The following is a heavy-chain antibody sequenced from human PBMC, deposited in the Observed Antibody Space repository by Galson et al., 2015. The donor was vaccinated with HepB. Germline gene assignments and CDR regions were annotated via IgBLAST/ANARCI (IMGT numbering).Heavy chain of an antibody. D-gene: IGHD5-24*01. CDR3: TKDICRDGYKFCFYGMDV. V-gene: IGHV3-9*01. Sequence: SLRLSCAASGLSFADYTMHWVRQAPGKGLEWVSGISWNSSSIGYADSVKGRFTISRDNAKNSLYLQMNSLRPEDTALYYCTKDICRDGYKFCFYGMDVWGQGTTVTVSS. CDR2: ISWNSSSI. J-gene: IGHJ6*02. CDR1: GLSFADYT.